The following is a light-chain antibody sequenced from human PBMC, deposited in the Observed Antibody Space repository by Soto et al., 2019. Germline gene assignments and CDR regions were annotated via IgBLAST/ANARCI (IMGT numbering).Light chain of an antibody. J-gene: IGKJ4*01. Sequence: DLQMTQSPSSVSAFVGDRVTMTCRASQGISSWLAWYQQKPGKAPKLLMYAASNLQSGLPSRFSGSGSGTEFTLTISSLQPEDFATYFCQQADSLPLTFGGGTKVEIK. CDR1: QGISSW. CDR2: AAS. V-gene: IGKV1-12*01. CDR3: QQADSLPLT.